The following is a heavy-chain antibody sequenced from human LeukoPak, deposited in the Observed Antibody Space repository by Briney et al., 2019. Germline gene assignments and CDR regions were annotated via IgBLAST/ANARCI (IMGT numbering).Heavy chain of an antibody. Sequence: GGSLRLSCAASGFTFSSYAMSWVRQAPGKGLEWVSAISGSGGSTYYADSLKGGFTISRDNSKNTMYLQMNSLRAEDTAVYYCAREASRGYSGYGLFDYWGQGTLVTVSS. CDR1: GFTFSSYA. D-gene: IGHD5-12*01. CDR3: AREASRGYSGYGLFDY. J-gene: IGHJ4*02. CDR2: ISGSGGST. V-gene: IGHV3-23*01.